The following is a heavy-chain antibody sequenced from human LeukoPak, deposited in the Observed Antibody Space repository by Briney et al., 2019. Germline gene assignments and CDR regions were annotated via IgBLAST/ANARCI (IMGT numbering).Heavy chain of an antibody. CDR2: ITSSSRYI. CDR3: ARDFGYCTSTTCPEDYFYFYMDV. D-gene: IGHD2-2*03. Sequence: PGGSLRLSCAASGFTFSTYTMNWVRQAPGKGLEWVPSITSSSRYIFYADSLKGRSTISRDNAKNSLYLQMNSLRAEDTAVYYCARDFGYCTSTTCPEDYFYFYMDVWGKGTTVTVSS. CDR1: GFTFSTYT. V-gene: IGHV3-21*01. J-gene: IGHJ6*03.